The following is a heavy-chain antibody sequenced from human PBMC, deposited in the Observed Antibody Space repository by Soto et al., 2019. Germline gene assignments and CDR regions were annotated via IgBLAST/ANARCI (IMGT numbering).Heavy chain of an antibody. CDR3: ARDPKRRDGYNFDS. V-gene: IGHV1-69*01. CDR1: GGTFSSYA. D-gene: IGHD5-12*01. CDR2: IIPIFGTA. Sequence: GASVKGSCKASGGTFSSYAISWVRQAPGQGLEWMGGIIPIFGTANYAQKFQGRVTITADESTSTAYMELSSLRSDDTAVYYCARDPKRRDGYNFDSWGRGALVTVSS. J-gene: IGHJ4*02.